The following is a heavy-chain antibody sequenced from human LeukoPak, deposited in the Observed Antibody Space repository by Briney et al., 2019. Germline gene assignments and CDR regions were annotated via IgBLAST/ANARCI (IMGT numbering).Heavy chain of an antibody. D-gene: IGHD3-10*01. V-gene: IGHV1-18*01. CDR1: GYTFTSYG. CDR3: ARNYYGSGSYRLDY. Sequence: ASVKVSCKASGYTFTSYGISWVRQAPGQGLEWMGWIIAYNGTTNYAQKLHGRVTMTTDTSTSTAYMELRSLRSDDTAVYYCARNYYGSGSYRLDYWGQGTLVTVSS. CDR2: IIAYNGTT. J-gene: IGHJ4*02.